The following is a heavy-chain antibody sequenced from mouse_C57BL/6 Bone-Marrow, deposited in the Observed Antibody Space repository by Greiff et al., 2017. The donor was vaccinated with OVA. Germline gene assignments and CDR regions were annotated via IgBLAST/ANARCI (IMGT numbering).Heavy chain of an antibody. J-gene: IGHJ4*01. V-gene: IGHV6-3*01. Sequence: EVQLVESGGGLVQPGGSMKLSCVASGYAFSNYWMNWVRQSPEKGLEWVAQIRLKSDNYATHYAESVKGRFTISRDDTKSSVYLQMNNLRAEDTGSYYCTLRLRNRYYAMDYWGQGTSVTVSS. D-gene: IGHD3-2*02. CDR3: TLRLRNRYYAMDY. CDR2: IRLKSDNYAT. CDR1: GYAFSNYW.